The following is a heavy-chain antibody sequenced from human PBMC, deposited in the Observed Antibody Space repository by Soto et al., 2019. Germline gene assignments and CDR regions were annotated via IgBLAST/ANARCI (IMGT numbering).Heavy chain of an antibody. CDR3: ARERRYSYGVSDGMDV. CDR1: GFTVSSNY. CDR2: IYSGGST. V-gene: IGHV3-66*01. D-gene: IGHD5-18*01. J-gene: IGHJ6*02. Sequence: EVQLVESGGGLVQPGGSLRLSCAASGFTVSSNYMSWVRQAPGKGLEWVSVIYSGGSTYYADSVKGRFTISRDNFKNTLYLQMNSLRAEDTAVYYCARERRYSYGVSDGMDVWGQGTTVTVSS.